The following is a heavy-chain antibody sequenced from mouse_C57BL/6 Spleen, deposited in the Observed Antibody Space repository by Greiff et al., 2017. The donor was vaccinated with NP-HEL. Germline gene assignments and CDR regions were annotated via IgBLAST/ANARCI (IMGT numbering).Heavy chain of an antibody. CDR1: GYTFTGYW. CDR2: ILPGSGST. D-gene: IGHD2-4*01. V-gene: IGHV1-9*01. CDR3: ARREGIDDYDDGFAY. Sequence: QVQLQQSGAELMKPGASVKLSCKATGYTFTGYWIEWVKQRPGHGLEWIGEILPGSGSTNYNEKFKGKATFTADTSSNTAYMQLSSLTTEDSAIYYCARREGIDDYDDGFAYWGQGTLVTVSA. J-gene: IGHJ3*01.